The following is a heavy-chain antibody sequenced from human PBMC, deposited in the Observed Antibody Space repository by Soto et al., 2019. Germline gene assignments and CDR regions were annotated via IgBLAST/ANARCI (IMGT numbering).Heavy chain of an antibody. J-gene: IGHJ5*02. CDR3: ARVSSSSGGNWFDP. CDR2: IYHSGST. CDR1: GGSISSGGYS. V-gene: IGHV4-30-2*01. D-gene: IGHD6-6*01. Sequence: SETLSLTCAVSGGSISSGGYSWSWIRQPPGKGLEWIGYIYHSGSTYYNPSLKSRVTISVDRSKNQFSLKLSSATAADTAVYYCARVSSSSGGNWFDPWGQGTLVTVSS.